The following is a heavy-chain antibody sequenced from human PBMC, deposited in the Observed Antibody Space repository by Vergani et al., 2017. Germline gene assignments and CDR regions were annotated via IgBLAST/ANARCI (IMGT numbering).Heavy chain of an antibody. CDR3: AKDIATHYAGGWFDP. CDR2: ISWTSGSI. Sequence: EVQLVESGGGLVQPGRSLRLSCAASGFTFDDYAMHWVRQAPGKGLEWVSGISWTSGSIGYADSVKGRFTISRDNAKNSLYLQMNSLRAEDTALYYCAKDIATHYAGGWFDPWGQGTLVTVSS. J-gene: IGHJ5*02. V-gene: IGHV3-9*01. D-gene: IGHD4-17*01. CDR1: GFTFDDYA.